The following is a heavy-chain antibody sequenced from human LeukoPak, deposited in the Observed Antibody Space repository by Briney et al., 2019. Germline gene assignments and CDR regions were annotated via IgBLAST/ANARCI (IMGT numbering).Heavy chain of an antibody. V-gene: IGHV4-31*03. CDR3: ARAPIVVVPAAIRDYYYYMDV. CDR1: GGSISSGGYY. J-gene: IGHJ6*03. Sequence: SETLSLTCTVSGGSISSGGYYWSWIRQHPGKGLEWIGYIYYSGSTYYNPSLESRVTISVDTSKNQFSLKLSSVTAADTAVYYCARAPIVVVPAAIRDYYYYMDVWGKGTTVTVSS. D-gene: IGHD2-2*02. CDR2: IYYSGST.